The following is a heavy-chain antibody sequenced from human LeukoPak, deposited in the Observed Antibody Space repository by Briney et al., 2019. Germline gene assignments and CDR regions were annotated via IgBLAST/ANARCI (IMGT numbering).Heavy chain of an antibody. V-gene: IGHV3-23*01. CDR1: GFTFSSYG. CDR3: AKEQRYSSGWYTWNY. CDR2: ISGSGGST. D-gene: IGHD6-19*01. Sequence: PGGSLRLSCAASGFTFSSYGMSWVRQAPGKGLEWVSAISGSGGSTYYADSVKGRFTISRDNSKNTLYLQMNSLRAEDTAVYYCAKEQRYSSGWYTWNYWGQGTLVTVSS. J-gene: IGHJ4*02.